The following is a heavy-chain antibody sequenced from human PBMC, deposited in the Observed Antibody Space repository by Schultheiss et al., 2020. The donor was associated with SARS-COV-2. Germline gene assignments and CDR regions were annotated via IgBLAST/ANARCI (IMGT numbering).Heavy chain of an antibody. D-gene: IGHD6-6*01. CDR1: GFSFSTYS. Sequence: GESLKISCAASGFSFSTYSMTWVRQAPGKGPEWISYIGRSVNLIFYADSVKGRFTVSRDNAKNSLFLQMNNLRDEDTAVYYCTRADSTSSSYWFDYWGQGTLVTVSS. CDR3: TRADSTSSSYWFDY. J-gene: IGHJ4*02. CDR2: IGRSVNLI. V-gene: IGHV3-48*02.